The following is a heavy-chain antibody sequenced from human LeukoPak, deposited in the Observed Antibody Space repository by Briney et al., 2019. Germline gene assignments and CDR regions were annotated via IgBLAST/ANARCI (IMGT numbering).Heavy chain of an antibody. J-gene: IGHJ4*02. CDR3: ARRARYFDWLLYASPFDY. Sequence: ETLSLTCTVSGGSISSSNWWSWVRQPPGKGLEWIGEIYHSGSTNYNPSLKSRVTISVDKSKNQFSLKLSSVTAADTAVYYCARRARYFDWLLYASPFDYWGQGALVTVSS. V-gene: IGHV4-4*02. D-gene: IGHD3-9*01. CDR2: IYHSGST. CDR1: GGSISSSNW.